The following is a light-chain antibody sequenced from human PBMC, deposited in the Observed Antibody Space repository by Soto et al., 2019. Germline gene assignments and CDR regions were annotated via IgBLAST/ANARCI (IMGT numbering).Light chain of an antibody. J-gene: IGKJ2*01. CDR3: QQYNSYSPT. CDR1: QSISSW. V-gene: IGKV1-5*01. Sequence: DIQMTQSPSTLSASVGDRVTITCRASQSISSWLAWYQQKPGKAPKLLIYDASSLESGVPSRFSGSGSGREFTRTISSLQPDDFATYYCQQYNSYSPTFSQGTKLEIK. CDR2: DAS.